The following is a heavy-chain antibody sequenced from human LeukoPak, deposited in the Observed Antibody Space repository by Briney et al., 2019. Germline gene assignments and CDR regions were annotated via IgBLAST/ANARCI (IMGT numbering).Heavy chain of an antibody. J-gene: IGHJ4*02. CDR1: GDSVSSNSAA. CDR3: AREGDVDTAMVTGFDY. Sequence: SQTLSLTCAISGDSVSSNSAAWNWIRQSPSRGLEWLGRTYYRSKWYNDYAVSVRSRLTSNPDTSKNQFSLQLNSVPPEATAVYYCAREGDVDTAMVTGFDYWGQGTLVTVSS. V-gene: IGHV6-1*01. D-gene: IGHD5-18*01. CDR2: TYYRSKWYN.